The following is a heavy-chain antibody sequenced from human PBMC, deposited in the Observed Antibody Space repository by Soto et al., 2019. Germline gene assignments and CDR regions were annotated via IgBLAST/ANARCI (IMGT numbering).Heavy chain of an antibody. J-gene: IGHJ6*02. CDR2: TYYRSKWYN. CDR3: AREPPMRDFWCGYYRIHYYYGMDV. D-gene: IGHD3-3*01. Sequence: SQTLSLTCAISGDSVSSNSAAWNWIRQSPSRGLEWLGRTYYRSKWYNDYAVSVKSRLTIIPDTAKNQFSLQLNSVTPEYTAVYYCAREPPMRDFWCGYYRIHYYYGMDVWGQGTMVTVSS. V-gene: IGHV6-1*01. CDR1: GDSVSSNSAA.